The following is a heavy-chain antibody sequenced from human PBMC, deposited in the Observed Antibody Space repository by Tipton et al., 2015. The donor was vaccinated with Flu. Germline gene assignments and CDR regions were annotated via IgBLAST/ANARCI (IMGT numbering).Heavy chain of an antibody. D-gene: IGHD5-18*01. V-gene: IGHV4-30-2*06. CDR3: ARGNGYNYGRYWYFDL. Sequence: TLSLTCAVSGASISSGVSSWNWIRQSPGRGLEWIGCLYYSDTTYFNPSLKGRATISLDRSANSFSLALNSVSAADTAVYFCARGNGYNYGRYWYFDLWGRGIPVTVSS. J-gene: IGHJ2*01. CDR1: GASISSGVSS. CDR2: LYYSDTT.